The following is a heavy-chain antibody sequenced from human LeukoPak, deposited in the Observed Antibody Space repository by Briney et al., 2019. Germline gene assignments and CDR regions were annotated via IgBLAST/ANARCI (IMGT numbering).Heavy chain of an antibody. CDR2: IYTSGST. CDR1: GGSISSGGYY. CDR3: ARGGRGYYGSGSYSY. V-gene: IGHV4-61*02. Sequence: SETLSLTCAVSGGSISSGGYYWSWIRQPAGKGLEWIGRIYTSGSTNYNPSLKSRVTISVDTSKNQFSLKLSSVTAADTAVYYCARGGRGYYGSGSYSYWGQGTLVTVSS. D-gene: IGHD3-10*01. J-gene: IGHJ4*02.